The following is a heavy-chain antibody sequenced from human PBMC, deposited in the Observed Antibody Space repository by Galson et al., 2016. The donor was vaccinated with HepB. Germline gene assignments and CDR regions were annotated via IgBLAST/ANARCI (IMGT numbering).Heavy chain of an antibody. J-gene: IGHJ4*02. CDR1: GFTFRNYA. V-gene: IGHV3-23*01. CDR3: TTWLSHHFDY. CDR2: IDGPTPNT. Sequence: SLRLSCAASGFTFRNYALSWVRRAPGKGLEWVSHIDGPTPNTNYADSVRGRFSIYRDNSRDTLYLQMDSLTAEDSAIYYCTTWLSHHFDYWGQGTRVTFSS. D-gene: IGHD6-19*01.